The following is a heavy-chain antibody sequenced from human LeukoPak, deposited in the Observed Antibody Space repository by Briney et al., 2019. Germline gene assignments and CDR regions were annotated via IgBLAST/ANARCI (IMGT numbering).Heavy chain of an antibody. J-gene: IGHJ4*02. CDR2: IKTSGRT. CDR3: ARDQGDGYNPRPFDY. CDR1: GGSISSGSYY. V-gene: IGHV4-61*02. D-gene: IGHD5-24*01. Sequence: TLSLTCTDSGGSISSGSYYWSWIRQPAGKGLEWIGRIKTSGRTNYNPSLKSRVTISVDTSKNQFSLQLSSVAAADTAVYYCARDQGDGYNPRPFDYWGRGALVTVSS.